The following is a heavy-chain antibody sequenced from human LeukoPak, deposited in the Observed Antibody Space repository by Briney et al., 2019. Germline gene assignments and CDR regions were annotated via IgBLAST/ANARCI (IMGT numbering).Heavy chain of an antibody. V-gene: IGHV1-18*01. CDR2: ISAYNGNT. Sequence: GASVTVSCKASGYTFTSYGISWVRQAPGQGLEWMGWISAYNGNTNYAQKLQGRVTMTTDTSTSTDYMELRSLRSDDTAVYYCARDIAAGSVWFDPWGQGTLVTVSS. D-gene: IGHD6-6*01. CDR3: ARDIAAGSVWFDP. CDR1: GYTFTSYG. J-gene: IGHJ5*02.